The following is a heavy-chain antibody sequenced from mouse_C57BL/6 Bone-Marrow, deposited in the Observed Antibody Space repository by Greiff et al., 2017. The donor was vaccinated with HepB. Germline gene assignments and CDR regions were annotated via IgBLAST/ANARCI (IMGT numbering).Heavy chain of an antibody. Sequence: EVKLQQSGPELVKPGASVKISCKASGYTFTDYYMNWVKQSHGKSLEWIGDINPNNGGTSYNQKFKGKATLTVDKSSSTAYMELRSLTSEDSAVYYWARTDGYYGGYFDVWGTGTTVTVSS. D-gene: IGHD2-3*01. CDR1: GYTFTDYY. J-gene: IGHJ1*03. V-gene: IGHV1-26*01. CDR3: ARTDGYYGGYFDV. CDR2: INPNNGGT.